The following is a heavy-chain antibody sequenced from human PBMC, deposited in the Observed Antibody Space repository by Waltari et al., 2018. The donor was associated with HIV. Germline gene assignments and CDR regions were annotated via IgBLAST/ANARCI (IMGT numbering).Heavy chain of an antibody. CDR2: VNHSGKT. D-gene: IGHD3-3*01. Sequence: QVQLQQWGAGLLKPSETLSLTCAVYGGSFSGFYWTWIRQAPGKGLEWIGEVNHSGKTNHNPSLKSRVTRSVDTSKNQFSLKMKSVTGADSAVYYGAREKRRASEWYGILYFDAWRQGTRVSVPS. CDR3: AREKRRASEWYGILYFDA. CDR1: GGSFSGFY. J-gene: IGHJ5*02. V-gene: IGHV4-34*02.